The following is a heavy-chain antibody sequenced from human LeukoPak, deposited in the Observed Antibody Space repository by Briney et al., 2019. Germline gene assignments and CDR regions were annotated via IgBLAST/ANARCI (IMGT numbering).Heavy chain of an antibody. V-gene: IGHV3-74*01. CDR2: INNDGSST. CDR3: ARAEASGWLLPYFDY. CDR1: GFTFSTYW. Sequence: GGSLRLSCATSGFTFSTYWMHWGRQVPGKGLMWVSRINNDGSSTSYADSVKGRFTISRDNAKNTLDLQMNSLRAEDTAVYYCARAEASGWLLPYFDYWGQGTLVTVSS. J-gene: IGHJ4*02. D-gene: IGHD5-24*01.